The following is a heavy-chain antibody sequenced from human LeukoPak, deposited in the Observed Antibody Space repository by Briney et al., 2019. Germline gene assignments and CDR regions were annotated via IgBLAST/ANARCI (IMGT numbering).Heavy chain of an antibody. Sequence: SQTLSLTCTVSGGSISSGGYYWSWIRQHPGKGLEWIGYIYYSGSTYCNPSLKSRVTISVDTSKNQFSLKLSSVTAADTAVYYCARDLRLDGSVFDYWGQGTLVTVSS. CDR2: IYYSGST. CDR3: ARDLRLDGSVFDY. J-gene: IGHJ4*02. CDR1: GGSISSGGYY. D-gene: IGHD3-10*01. V-gene: IGHV4-31*03.